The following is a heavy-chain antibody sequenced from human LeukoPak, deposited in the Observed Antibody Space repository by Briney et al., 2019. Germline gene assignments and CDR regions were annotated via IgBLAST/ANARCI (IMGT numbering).Heavy chain of an antibody. D-gene: IGHD1-26*01. V-gene: IGHV4-59*01. CDR3: ARVVYYSGSYHHDY. CDR2: IYYSGST. CDR1: GGSISSYY. J-gene: IGHJ4*02. Sequence: PSETLSLTCTVPGGSISSYYWSWIRQPPGKGLEWIGYIYYSGSTNYNPSLKSRVTISVDTSKNQFSLKLGPVTAADTAVYYCARVVYYSGSYHHDYWGQGTLVTVSS.